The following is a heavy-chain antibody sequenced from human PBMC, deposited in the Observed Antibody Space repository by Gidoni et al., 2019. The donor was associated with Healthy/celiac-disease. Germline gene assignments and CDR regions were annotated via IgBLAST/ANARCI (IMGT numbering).Heavy chain of an antibody. Sequence: QVQLVQSGAEVKKPGASVKVSCKASGYTFTSYDINWVRQATGQGLEWMGWMNPNSGNTGYAQKFQGRVTMTRNTSISTAYMELSSLRSEDTAVYYCASSGTGAVAGRGRNWFDPWGQGTLVTVSS. CDR3: ASSGTGAVAGRGRNWFDP. V-gene: IGHV1-8*01. J-gene: IGHJ5*02. CDR1: GYTFTSYD. CDR2: MNPNSGNT. D-gene: IGHD6-19*01.